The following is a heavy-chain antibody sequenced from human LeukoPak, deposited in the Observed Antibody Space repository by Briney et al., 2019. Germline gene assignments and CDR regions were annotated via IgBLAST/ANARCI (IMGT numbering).Heavy chain of an antibody. CDR3: ARVLTTENYFDY. V-gene: IGHV4-38-2*02. D-gene: IGHD4-17*01. J-gene: IGHJ4*02. CDR1: GYSISSGYY. CDR2: IYHSGST. Sequence: SETLSLTCTVSGYSISSGYYWGWVRQPPGKGLEWIGSIYHSGSTYYNPSLKSRVTISVDTSKNQFSLELSSVTAADTAVYYCARVLTTENYFDYWGQGTLVTVSS.